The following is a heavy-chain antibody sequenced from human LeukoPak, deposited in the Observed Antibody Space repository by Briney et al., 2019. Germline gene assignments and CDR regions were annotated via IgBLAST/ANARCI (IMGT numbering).Heavy chain of an antibody. Sequence: GSLRLSCAASGFTFSSYSMNWVRQPPGKGLEWIGEIYHSGSTNYNPSLKSRVTISVDKSKNQFSLKLSSVTAADTAVYYCASGGFGELLTWGQGTLVTVSS. J-gene: IGHJ5*02. D-gene: IGHD3-10*01. CDR2: IYHSGST. V-gene: IGHV4-4*02. CDR1: GFTFSSYSM. CDR3: ASGGFGELLT.